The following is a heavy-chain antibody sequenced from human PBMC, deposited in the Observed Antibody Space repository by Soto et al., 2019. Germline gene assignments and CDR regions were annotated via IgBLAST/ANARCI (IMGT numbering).Heavy chain of an antibody. V-gene: IGHV4-38-2*01. Sequence: SETLSLTCGVSGQSIRSGSYWGWVRQPPGKGLQWIGSVYHSGSTHYNPSLRSRVTISVDTSKNYFSLRLTSVTAADTAIYYCGRNRTGAIFDYWDQGDPVTFSS. CDR1: GQSIRSGSY. J-gene: IGHJ4*02. CDR3: GRNRTGAIFDY. CDR2: VYHSGST. D-gene: IGHD1-26*01.